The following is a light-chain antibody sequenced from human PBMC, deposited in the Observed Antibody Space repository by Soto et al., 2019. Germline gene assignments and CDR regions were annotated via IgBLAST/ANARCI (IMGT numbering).Light chain of an antibody. CDR1: NSDVGGYNF. J-gene: IGLJ1*01. Sequence: QSALTQPPSASGSPGQSVTISCTGTNSDVGGYNFVSWYQQHPGKAPKLMIYEVSKRPSGVPDRFSGSKSGNTASLTVSGLQAEDEADSYCSSYAGSNNFVFGPGTKVTVL. CDR2: EVS. CDR3: SSYAGSNNFV. V-gene: IGLV2-8*01.